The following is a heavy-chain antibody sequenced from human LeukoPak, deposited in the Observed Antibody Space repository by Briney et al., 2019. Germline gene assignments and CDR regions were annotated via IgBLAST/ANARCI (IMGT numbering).Heavy chain of an antibody. CDR3: AGASVAAATCWFDP. CDR1: GFTFTSSA. J-gene: IGHJ5*02. Sequence: SVKVSCKASGFTFTSSAMQWVRQARGQRLEWIGWIVVGSGNTNYAQKFQERVTITRDMSTSTAYMELSSLRSEDTAVYYCAGASVAAATCWFDPWGQGTLVTVSS. D-gene: IGHD6-13*01. CDR2: IVVGSGNT. V-gene: IGHV1-58*02.